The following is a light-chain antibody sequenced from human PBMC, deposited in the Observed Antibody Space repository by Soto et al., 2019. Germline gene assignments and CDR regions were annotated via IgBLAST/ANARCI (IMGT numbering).Light chain of an antibody. V-gene: IGLV1-47*01. CDR3: CGWDDSLSGPWV. J-gene: IGLJ3*02. CDR1: SSNIGSNY. CDR2: RNN. Sequence: QSVLTQPPSASGTPGQRVTISCSGSSSNIGSNYVYWYQQLPGTAPKLLIYRNNQRPSGVPDRFSGSKSGTSASLAISGRRSEEEAGYYYCGWDDSLSGPWVFGGGTKLTVL.